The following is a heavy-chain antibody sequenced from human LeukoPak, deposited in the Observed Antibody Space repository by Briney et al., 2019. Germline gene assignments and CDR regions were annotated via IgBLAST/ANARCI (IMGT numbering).Heavy chain of an antibody. CDR1: GFTFDDYA. CDR3: AKRHPSVTTFDY. CDR2: ISDSGGST. J-gene: IGHJ4*02. V-gene: IGHV3-23*01. Sequence: GGPLRLSCAASGFTFDDYAMHWVRQAPGKGLEWVSGISDSGGSTYYADSVKGRFTISRDNSKNTLYLQMNSLTAEDTAVYYCAKRHPSVTTFDYWGQGTLVTVSS. D-gene: IGHD4-17*01.